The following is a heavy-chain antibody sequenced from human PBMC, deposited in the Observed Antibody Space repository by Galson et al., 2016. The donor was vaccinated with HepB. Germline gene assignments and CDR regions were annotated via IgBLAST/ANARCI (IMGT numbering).Heavy chain of an antibody. CDR2: MNPNSGNT. J-gene: IGHJ4*02. CDR1: GYGLASYD. Sequence: VIFCSEAPGYGLASYDLNWPRHATRQGLEWMGWMNPNSGNTDYAQKFQGRVTMTRNTSISTAYMELSSLRFEDTAVYYCARGGVEGAAAGTDWGYWGQGTLVTVSS. D-gene: IGHD6-13*01. V-gene: IGHV1-8*01. CDR3: ARGGVEGAAAGTDWGY.